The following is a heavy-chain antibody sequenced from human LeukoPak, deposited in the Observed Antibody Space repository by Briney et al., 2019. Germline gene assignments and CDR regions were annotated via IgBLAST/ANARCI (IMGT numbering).Heavy chain of an antibody. CDR3: TTRKLVTMVRGVIIAAPSFDY. J-gene: IGHJ4*02. D-gene: IGHD3-10*01. V-gene: IGHV3-15*01. Sequence: GGSLRLSCGASGFTFTNAWMSWVRQAPGKGLEWVGRIKSKTDGGTTDYAAPVKGRFTISRDDSKNTLYLQMNSLKTEDTAVCYCTTRKLVTMVRGVIIAAPSFDYWGQGTLVTVSS. CDR2: IKSKTDGGTT. CDR1: GFTFTNAW.